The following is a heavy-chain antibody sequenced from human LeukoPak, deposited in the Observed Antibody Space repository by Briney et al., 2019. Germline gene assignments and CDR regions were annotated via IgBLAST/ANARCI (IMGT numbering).Heavy chain of an antibody. V-gene: IGHV4-34*01. CDR3: ARGPSRRRTAAAGPRPPGRRPTPNVGLDY. D-gene: IGHD1-1*01. J-gene: IGHJ4*02. CDR1: GGSFSGYY. CDR2: INHSGST. Sequence: PSETLSLTCAVYGGSFSGYYWSWIRQPPGKGLEWIGEINHSGSTNYNPSLKSRVTISVDTSKNQFSLKLSSVTAADTAVYYCARGPSRRRTAAAGPRPPGRRPTPNVGLDYWGQGTLVTVSS.